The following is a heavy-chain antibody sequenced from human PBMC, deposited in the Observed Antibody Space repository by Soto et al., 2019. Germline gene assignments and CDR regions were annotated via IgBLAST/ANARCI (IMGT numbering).Heavy chain of an antibody. Sequence: SETLSLTCAVYGGSFSGYYWSWIRQPPGKGLEWIGEINHSGSTNYNPSLKSRVTISVDTSKNQFSLKLSSVTAADTAVYYYGSGSYSGWFDPWGQGTLVTVSS. CDR2: INHSGST. V-gene: IGHV4-34*01. CDR1: GGSFSGYY. D-gene: IGHD3-10*01. CDR3: GSGSYSGWFDP. J-gene: IGHJ5*02.